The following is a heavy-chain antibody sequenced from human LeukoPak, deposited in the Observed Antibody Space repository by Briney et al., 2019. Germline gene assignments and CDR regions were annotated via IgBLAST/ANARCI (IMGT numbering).Heavy chain of an antibody. CDR2: IRWNSGSI. D-gene: IGHD6-19*01. Sequence: GGSLRLSCAASGFTFDDYAMHWVRQAPAKGLERASGIRWNSGSIGYADSVKGRFTISRDNAKNSLYLQMNSLRAEDTALYYCAKATGIAVAGSWFDPWGQGTLVTVSS. J-gene: IGHJ5*02. CDR3: AKATGIAVAGSWFDP. CDR1: GFTFDDYA. V-gene: IGHV3-9*01.